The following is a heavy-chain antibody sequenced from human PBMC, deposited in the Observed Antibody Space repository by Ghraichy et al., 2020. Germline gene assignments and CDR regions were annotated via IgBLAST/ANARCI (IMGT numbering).Heavy chain of an antibody. J-gene: IGHJ5*02. V-gene: IGHV1-69*13. D-gene: IGHD3-9*01. CDR3: ARGLGVDDILTGYYWNWFDP. Sequence: SVKVSCKASGGTFSNYAISWVRQAPGQGLEWMGGIIPIFGTANYAQKFKGRVTITADESTSTAYMELSSLRSEDTAVYYCARGLGVDDILTGYYWNWFDPWGQGTLVTVSS. CDR2: IIPIFGTA. CDR1: GGTFSNYA.